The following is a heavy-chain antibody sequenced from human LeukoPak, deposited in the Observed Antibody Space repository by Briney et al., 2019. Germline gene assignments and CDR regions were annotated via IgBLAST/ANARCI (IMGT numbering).Heavy chain of an antibody. CDR1: GFTFSSYA. Sequence: QPGGSLRLSCAASGFTFSSYAMSWVRQAPGKGLEWASAISGSGGSTYYADSVKGRFSISRDNSKNTLYLQMNSLRAEDTAVYYCSSTSLAWAGFDYWGQGTLVTVSS. CDR3: SSTSLAWAGFDY. J-gene: IGHJ4*02. CDR2: ISGSGGST. D-gene: IGHD2-2*01. V-gene: IGHV3-23*01.